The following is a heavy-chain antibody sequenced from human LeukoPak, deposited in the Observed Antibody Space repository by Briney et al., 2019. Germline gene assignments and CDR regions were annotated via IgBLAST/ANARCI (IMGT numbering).Heavy chain of an antibody. J-gene: IGHJ6*02. D-gene: IGHD4-17*01. CDR2: ISYDGSNK. CDR1: GFTFSSYA. CDR3: ARVRLRDDYGDQYYYYYYGMDV. Sequence: GGSLRLSCAASGFTFSSYAMHWVRQAPGKGLEWVAVISYDGSNKYYADSVKGRCTISRDNAKNSLYLQMNSLRAEDTAVYYCARVRLRDDYGDQYYYYYYGMDVWGQGTTVTVSS. V-gene: IGHV3-30-3*01.